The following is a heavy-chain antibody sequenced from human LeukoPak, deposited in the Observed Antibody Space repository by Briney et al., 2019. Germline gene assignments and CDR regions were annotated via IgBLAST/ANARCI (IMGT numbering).Heavy chain of an antibody. J-gene: IGHJ5*01. CDR1: GFTFTNFA. V-gene: IGHV3-33*06. D-gene: IGHD7-27*01. CDR2: IWSDGSRK. Sequence: GGSLRLSCAASGFTFTNFAMHWVRQAPGKGLVWVAVIWSDGSRKEYIDSVKDRFTVSRDNSKNTLYLQMNSLRAEDTALYFCAKDLGVLRSEERHPDNWFDSWGQGTLVTVSS. CDR3: AKDLGVLRSEERHPDNWFDS.